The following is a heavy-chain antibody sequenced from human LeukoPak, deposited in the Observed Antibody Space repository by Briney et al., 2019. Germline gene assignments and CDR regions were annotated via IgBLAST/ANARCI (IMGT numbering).Heavy chain of an antibody. J-gene: IGHJ5*02. CDR2: ISGSGGST. CDR3: AKAFYTSGWYSPFDP. V-gene: IGHV3-23*01. CDR1: GFTFSSYA. Sequence: GGSLRLSCAASGFTFSSYAMSWVRQAPGKGLECVSGISGSGGSTDYADSVKGRFTISRDNSKNTLYLQMNSLRAEDTAVYYCAKAFYTSGWYSPFDPWGQGTLVTVSS. D-gene: IGHD6-19*01.